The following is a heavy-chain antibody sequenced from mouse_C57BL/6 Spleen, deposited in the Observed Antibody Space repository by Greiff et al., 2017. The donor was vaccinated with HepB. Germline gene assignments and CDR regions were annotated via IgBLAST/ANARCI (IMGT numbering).Heavy chain of an antibody. Sequence: EVMLVESGPELVKPGASVKIPCKASGYTFTDYNMDWVKQSHGKSLEWIGDINPNNGGTIYNQKFKGKATLTVDKSSSTAYMELRSLTSEDTAVYYCARYDYYGSNAMDYWGQGTSVTVSS. CDR3: ARYDYYGSNAMDY. D-gene: IGHD1-1*01. CDR1: GYTFTDYN. V-gene: IGHV1-18*01. J-gene: IGHJ4*01. CDR2: INPNNGGT.